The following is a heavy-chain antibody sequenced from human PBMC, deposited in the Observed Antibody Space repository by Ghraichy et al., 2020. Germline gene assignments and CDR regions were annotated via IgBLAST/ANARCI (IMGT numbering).Heavy chain of an antibody. D-gene: IGHD1-26*01. J-gene: IGHJ4*02. CDR2: TNEYGTFV. Sequence: GALRLSCAASGFTFSNYWMHWVRQVPGKGLVWVARTNEYGTFVNYADSVKGRFTISRDNAKDTLYLQMNGLTAEDAAGYYCANDLSGRYDFWGPGTLVTVSS. V-gene: IGHV3-74*01. CDR1: GFTFSNYW. CDR3: ANDLSGRYDF.